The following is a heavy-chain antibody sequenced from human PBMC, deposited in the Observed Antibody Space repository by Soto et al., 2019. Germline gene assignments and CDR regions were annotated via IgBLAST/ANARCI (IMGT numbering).Heavy chain of an antibody. CDR1: GGTFNNYA. D-gene: IGHD3-22*01. V-gene: IGHV1-69*01. Sequence: QVQLVQSGAEVKKPGSSVKVSCKASGGTFNNYAISWVRQAPGQGLEWMGGIIPLFGTTNYAQKFQDRVTITADESTSTAYMELSSLRSEDTAFYYCARPRSHYYDRSAERAFDIWGQGTMVTVSS. CDR3: ARPRSHYYDRSAERAFDI. CDR2: IIPLFGTT. J-gene: IGHJ3*02.